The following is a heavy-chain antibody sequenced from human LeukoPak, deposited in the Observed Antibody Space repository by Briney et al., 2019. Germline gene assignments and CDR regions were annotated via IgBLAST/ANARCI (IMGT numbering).Heavy chain of an antibody. D-gene: IGHD6-6*01. CDR2: MNPNSGKT. J-gene: IGHJ5*02. CDR3: ARDAPYSSSSGFDP. Sequence: ASVKVSCKASGYTFTSYDINWVRQATGQGLEWMGWMNPNSGKTGYAQKFQGRVTITRNTSTTTAYMELSSLKSEDTAVYYCARDAPYSSSSGFDPWGQGTLVIVSS. CDR1: GYTFTSYD. V-gene: IGHV1-8*01.